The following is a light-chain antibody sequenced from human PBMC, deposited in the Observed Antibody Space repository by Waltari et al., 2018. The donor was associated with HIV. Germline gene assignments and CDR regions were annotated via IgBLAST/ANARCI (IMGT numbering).Light chain of an antibody. CDR2: YVS. V-gene: IGLV2-14*03. Sequence: QSALTQPASVSGPPGQSITISCPGTSSDVGGYKYVSWYQQHPGKAPKLMIYYVSNRPAGVSNRFAGSKSGNTASLTISGLQAEDEADYYCSSYTSSSTYVFGTGTKVTVL. CDR3: SSYTSSSTYV. J-gene: IGLJ1*01. CDR1: SSDVGGYKY.